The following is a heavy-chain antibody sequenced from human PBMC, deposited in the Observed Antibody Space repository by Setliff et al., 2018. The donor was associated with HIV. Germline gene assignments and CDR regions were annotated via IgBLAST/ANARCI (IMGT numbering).Heavy chain of an antibody. V-gene: IGHV4-59*08. CDR1: GGSISSYY. Sequence: PSETLSLTCTVSGGSISSYYWSWIRQPPGKGLEWIGYIYYSGSTNYNPSLKSRVTISGDTSKNQFSLKLTSVTAADTAVYYCARGAGNPHWYYDTWSGPSSGYFQHWGQGTLVTVSS. D-gene: IGHD3-3*01. J-gene: IGHJ1*01. CDR2: IYYSGST. CDR3: ARGAGNPHWYYDTWSGPSSGYFQH.